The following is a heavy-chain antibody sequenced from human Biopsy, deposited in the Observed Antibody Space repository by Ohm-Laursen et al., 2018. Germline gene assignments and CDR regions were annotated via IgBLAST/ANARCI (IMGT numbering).Heavy chain of an antibody. CDR1: GYSFTKYY. D-gene: IGHD3-9*01. CDR2: INPTGGTT. CDR3: ARDETGSSVFGPYYYGMDV. V-gene: IGHV1-46*01. Sequence: SVKVSCKASGYSFTKYYINWVRQAPGQGLEWMGIINPTGGTTSYAEKFQGRVTLTGDTSTGTVYLELNSLIYEDTALYYCARDETGSSVFGPYYYGMDVWGQGTTVTVSS. J-gene: IGHJ6*02.